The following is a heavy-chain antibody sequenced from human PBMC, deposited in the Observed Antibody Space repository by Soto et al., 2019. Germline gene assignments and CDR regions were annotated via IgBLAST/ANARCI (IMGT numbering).Heavy chain of an antibody. D-gene: IGHD2-15*01. CDR3: TTDLIVVVVAATQGY. Sequence: GGSLRLSCAASGFTFSNAWMSWVRQAPGKGLEWVGRIKSKTDGGTTDYAAPVKGRFTISRDDSKNTLYLQMNSLKTEDTAVYYCTTDLIVVVVAATQGYWGQGTLVTVSS. CDR1: GFTFSNAW. CDR2: IKSKTDGGTT. V-gene: IGHV3-15*01. J-gene: IGHJ4*02.